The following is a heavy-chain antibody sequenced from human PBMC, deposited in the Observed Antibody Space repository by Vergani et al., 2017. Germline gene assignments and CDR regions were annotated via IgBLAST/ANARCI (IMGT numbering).Heavy chain of an antibody. CDR1: GGSISSGGYY. Sequence: QVQLQESGPGLVKPSQTLSLTCTVSGGSISSGGYYWSWIRQHPGKGLEWIGYIYYSGSTYYNPSLKSRVTISVDTSKNQFSLKLSSVTAADTAVYYCATDAKKGEKYYYYGMDVWGQGTTVTVAS. CDR2: IYYSGST. CDR3: ATDAKKGEKYYYYGMDV. V-gene: IGHV4-31*03. D-gene: IGHD1-26*01. J-gene: IGHJ6*02.